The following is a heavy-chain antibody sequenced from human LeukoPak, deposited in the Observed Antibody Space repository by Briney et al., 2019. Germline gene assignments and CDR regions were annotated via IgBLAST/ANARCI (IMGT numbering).Heavy chain of an antibody. CDR2: IYYSGIT. D-gene: IGHD4-11*01. CDR3: ARRLAVTGRYYFDY. V-gene: IGHV4-59*01. Sequence: SETLSLTCTVSGGSISTYYWTWIRQPPERGLEWIGYIYYSGITNYNPSLKSRVTMSVDTSRNQFSLRLNSVTAADTAVYYCARRLAVTGRYYFDYWGQGSLVTVS. J-gene: IGHJ4*02. CDR1: GGSISTYY.